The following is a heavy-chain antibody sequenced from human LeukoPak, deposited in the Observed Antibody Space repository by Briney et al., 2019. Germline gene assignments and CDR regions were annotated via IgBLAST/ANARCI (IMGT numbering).Heavy chain of an antibody. D-gene: IGHD1-1*01. V-gene: IGHV1-24*01. CDR1: GYTLTELS. CDR3: ATSRPTTGTTWPHPDAFDI. CDR2: FDPEDGET. Sequence: ASVKVSCKVSGYTLTELSMHWVRQAPGRGLEWMGGFDPEDGETIYAQKFQGRVTMTEDTSTDTAYMELSSLRSEDTAVYYCATSRPTTGTTWPHPDAFDIWGQGTMVTVSS. J-gene: IGHJ3*02.